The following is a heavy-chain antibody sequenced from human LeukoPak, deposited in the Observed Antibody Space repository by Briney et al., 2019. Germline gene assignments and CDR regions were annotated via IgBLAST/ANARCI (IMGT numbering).Heavy chain of an antibody. Sequence: PGGSPRLSCAASGFTVSSNSMSWVRQAPGKGLEWVSFIYSGGNTHYSDSVKGRFTISRDNSKNTLYLQMNSLRADDTAVYYCARRAGEYSHPYDYWGQGTLVTVSS. CDR3: ARRAGEYSHPYDY. CDR2: IYSGGNT. CDR1: GFTVSSNS. V-gene: IGHV3-53*01. D-gene: IGHD4-17*01. J-gene: IGHJ4*02.